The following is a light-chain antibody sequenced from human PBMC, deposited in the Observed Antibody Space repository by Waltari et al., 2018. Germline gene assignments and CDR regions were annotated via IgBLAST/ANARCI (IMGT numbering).Light chain of an antibody. Sequence: QSILTQPPSASVTPGQRVTISCSGTYSNVGNNVVNWYQQLPGTVPKRLIYRNDKRPSGVPDRFSGSKSGTSASLAISGLRSEDDAHYFCASWDDSPSGRWVFGGGTKVTVL. CDR1: YSNVGNNV. CDR2: RND. V-gene: IGLV1-47*01. CDR3: ASWDDSPSGRWV. J-gene: IGLJ3*02.